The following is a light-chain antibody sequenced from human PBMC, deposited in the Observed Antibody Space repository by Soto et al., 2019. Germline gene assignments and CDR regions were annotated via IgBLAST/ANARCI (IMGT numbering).Light chain of an antibody. CDR1: SSDVGRYNY. Sequence: QSVLTQPASVSGSPGQSITISCTGTSSDVGRYNYVSWFQHHPGKAPKVMIYEVTNRPSGVSIRLSGSKSGYTASLTISGLQAEDEADYYCTSYTTRNTGVFGGGTKLTVL. CDR3: TSYTTRNTGV. CDR2: EVT. J-gene: IGLJ3*02. V-gene: IGLV2-14*01.